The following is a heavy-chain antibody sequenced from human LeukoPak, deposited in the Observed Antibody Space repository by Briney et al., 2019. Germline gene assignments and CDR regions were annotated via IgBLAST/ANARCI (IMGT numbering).Heavy chain of an antibody. CDR3: AWIAAAGNDYDY. V-gene: IGHV3-64D*06. CDR2: VISDGGRT. CDR1: GFSFSTYA. J-gene: IGHJ4*02. Sequence: PGGSLRLSCSASGFSFSTYAMHWVRQTPGKGLEYVSAVISDGGRTYYADSVKGRFTISRDNSKNTLYLQMSSLRAEDTAVYYCAWIAAAGNDYDYWGQGTLVTVSS. D-gene: IGHD6-13*01.